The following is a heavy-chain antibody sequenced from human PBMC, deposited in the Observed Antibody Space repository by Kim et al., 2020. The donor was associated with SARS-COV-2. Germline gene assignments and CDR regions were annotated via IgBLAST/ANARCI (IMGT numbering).Heavy chain of an antibody. CDR1: GFTFSSYA. CDR2: ISGSGGST. D-gene: IGHD3-10*01. CDR3: AKDTAFFGVWFGKLSLAPYVCY. V-gene: IGHV3-23*01. Sequence: GGSLRLSCAASGFTFSSYAMSWVRQAPGKGLEWVSYISGSGGSTYYADSVKGRFTISRDNSKNTLYLQMNSLRAEDTAVYYCAKDTAFFGVWFGKLSLAPYVCYSGQGALGSVSS. J-gene: IGHJ4*02.